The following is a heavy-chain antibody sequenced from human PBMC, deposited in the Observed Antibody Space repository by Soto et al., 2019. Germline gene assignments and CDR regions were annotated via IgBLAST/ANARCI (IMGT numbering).Heavy chain of an antibody. V-gene: IGHV1-69*02. Sequence: QVQLVQSGAEVKKPGSSVKVSCKASGGTFSSYTISWVRQAPGQGLEWMGRIIPILGIANYAQKFQGRVTITADKSTSTAYMELSSLRSEDTAVYYCARVSIAAAGTLYGWFDPWGQGTLVTASS. CDR2: IIPILGIA. CDR3: ARVSIAAAGTLYGWFDP. J-gene: IGHJ5*02. CDR1: GGTFSSYT. D-gene: IGHD6-13*01.